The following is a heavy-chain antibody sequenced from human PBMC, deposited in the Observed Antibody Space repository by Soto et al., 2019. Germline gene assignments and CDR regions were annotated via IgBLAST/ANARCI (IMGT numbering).Heavy chain of an antibody. V-gene: IGHV3-53*01. CDR1: VFTVSSDY. CDR3: ARDPPATRHGMDV. J-gene: IGHJ6*02. CDR2: IYSGGST. Sequence: PWWSLRLSSSASVFTVSSDYMSWFRQAAGKGLEWVSVIYSGGSTYYADSVRGRFTISRDNSKNTLYLQMKSLRAEDTAVYYCARDPPATRHGMDVWGQGTTVTLSS.